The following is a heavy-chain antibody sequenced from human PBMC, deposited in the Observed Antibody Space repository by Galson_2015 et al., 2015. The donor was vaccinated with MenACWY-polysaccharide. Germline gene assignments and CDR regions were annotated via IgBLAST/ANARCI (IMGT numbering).Heavy chain of an antibody. Sequence: CKASGYTFTSYGISWVRQAPGQGLEWMGWISVYNGNTKYAQNLQGRVTVTTDTSTSTAYMELRSLRSDDTAVYYCARDFLSTVTTRPGYWGQGTLVTVSS. D-gene: IGHD4-17*01. CDR2: ISVYNGNT. V-gene: IGHV1-18*01. CDR1: GYTFTSYG. CDR3: ARDFLSTVTTRPGY. J-gene: IGHJ4*02.